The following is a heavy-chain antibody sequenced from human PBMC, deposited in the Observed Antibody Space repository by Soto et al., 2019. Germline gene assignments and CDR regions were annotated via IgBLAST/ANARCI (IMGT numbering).Heavy chain of an antibody. CDR1: GFTFSSYS. Sequence: GGSLRLSCAASGFTFSSYSMNWVRQAPGKGLEWVSYISSSSSTIYYADSVKGRFTISRDNAKNSLYLQMNSLRDEDTAVYYCARDPTDSSSSGYYYYGMDVLGQGTTVTVSS. J-gene: IGHJ6*02. CDR2: ISSSSSTI. D-gene: IGHD6-6*01. CDR3: ARDPTDSSSSGYYYYGMDV. V-gene: IGHV3-48*02.